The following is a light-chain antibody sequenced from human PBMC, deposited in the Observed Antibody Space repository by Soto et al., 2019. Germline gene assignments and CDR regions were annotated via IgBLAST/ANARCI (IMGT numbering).Light chain of an antibody. CDR3: QQHGTSPI. CDR2: GAS. J-gene: IGKJ4*01. V-gene: IGKV3-20*01. CDR1: QAVSSIL. Sequence: EVVLTQSPGTLSLSPGERATLSCRASQAVSSILLAWYQQKPGQAPRLLIYGASSRATGIPDRFSGSGSGTDFTLSVSRLEPEDFAVYSWQQHGTSPIFGGGTKVEIK.